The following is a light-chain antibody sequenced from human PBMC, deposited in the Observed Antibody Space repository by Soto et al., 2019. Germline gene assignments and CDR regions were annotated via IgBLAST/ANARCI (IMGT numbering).Light chain of an antibody. Sequence: IVMTQSPATLSVSPGERVTLSCRASQSINSNLAWYQQKPGQPPRLLMFRASIRATGFPARFSGSGSGTEFNITISSLQSEDSAVYYCQQYNNWPPTFGQGTRLEIK. CDR3: QQYNNWPPT. V-gene: IGKV3-15*01. CDR2: RAS. J-gene: IGKJ5*01. CDR1: QSINSN.